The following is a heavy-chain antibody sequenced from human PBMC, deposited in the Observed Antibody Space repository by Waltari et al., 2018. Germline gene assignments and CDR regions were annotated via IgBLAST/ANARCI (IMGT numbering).Heavy chain of an antibody. Sequence: QVQLQVSGPGLVKPSGTLSVACAASVGSIGATYWWSWVRQHPGKGLEWIGQIHGSGRSNYNPSLESRVTVSIDTSNNHFSLKVTSATAADTAVYYCARDRGRGLYLDSWGQGTLVTVSP. CDR1: VGSIGATYW. CDR2: IHGSGRS. J-gene: IGHJ4*02. CDR3: ARDRGRGLYLDS. D-gene: IGHD2-15*01. V-gene: IGHV4-4*02.